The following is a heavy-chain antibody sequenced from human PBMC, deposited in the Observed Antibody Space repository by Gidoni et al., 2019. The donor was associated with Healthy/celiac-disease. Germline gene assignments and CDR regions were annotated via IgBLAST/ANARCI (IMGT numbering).Heavy chain of an antibody. CDR2: ISSSSGYI. J-gene: IGHJ4*02. CDR1: GFTFSSYS. CDR3: ARDLSGSYGGF. V-gene: IGHV3-21*01. D-gene: IGHD1-26*01. Sequence: EVQLVESGGGLVKPGGSLRLTCAASGFTFSSYSMNWVRQAPGKGLGWVSSISSSSGYIYYADSVKGRFTISRDNAKNSLYLQMNSLRAEDTAVYYCARDLSGSYGGFWGQGTLVTVSS.